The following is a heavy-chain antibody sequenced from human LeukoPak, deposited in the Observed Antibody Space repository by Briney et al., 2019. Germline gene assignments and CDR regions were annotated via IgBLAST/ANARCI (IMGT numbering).Heavy chain of an antibody. J-gene: IGHJ6*02. Sequence: GESLKISCKGSGSSFTSYWIGWVRQMPGKGLEWMGIIYPGDSDTRYSPSFQGQVTISADKSISTAYLQWSSLKASDTAMYYCASAGGPIAAAGIGYYYGMDVWGQGTTVTVSS. V-gene: IGHV5-51*01. D-gene: IGHD6-13*01. CDR1: GSSFTSYW. CDR3: ASAGGPIAAAGIGYYYGMDV. CDR2: IYPGDSDT.